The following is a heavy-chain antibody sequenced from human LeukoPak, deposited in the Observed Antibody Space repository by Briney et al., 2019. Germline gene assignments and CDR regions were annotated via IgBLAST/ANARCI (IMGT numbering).Heavy chain of an antibody. CDR3: ARGLGYCSSTSCYDDYYFDY. J-gene: IGHJ4*02. V-gene: IGHV1-69*06. D-gene: IGHD2-2*01. CDR1: GGAFSSYA. CDR2: IIPIFGTA. Sequence: SVKVSCKASGGAFSSYAISWVRRAPGQRLEWMGGIIPIFGTANYAQKFQGRVTITADKSTSTAYMELSSLRSEDTAVYYCARGLGYCSSTSCYDDYYFDYWGQGTLVTVSS.